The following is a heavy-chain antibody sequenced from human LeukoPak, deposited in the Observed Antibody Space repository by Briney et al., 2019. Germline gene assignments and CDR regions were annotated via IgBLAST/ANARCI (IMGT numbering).Heavy chain of an antibody. CDR1: GGSITSHY. CDR3: ATIKRGSIFGYFDF. D-gene: IGHD5-18*01. CDR2: LFDSVRT. J-gene: IGHJ4*02. Sequence: SEALSLTCTVSGGSITSHYWSWVRQPPGKGLEWIAYLFDSVRTKDNPSLKSRLTLSADTSKNQFSLRLNSVTAADTAVYYCATIKRGSIFGYFDFWGQGIKVTVSS. V-gene: IGHV4-59*11.